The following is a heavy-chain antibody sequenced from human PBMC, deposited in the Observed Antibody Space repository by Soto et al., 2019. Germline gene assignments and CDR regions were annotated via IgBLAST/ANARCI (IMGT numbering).Heavy chain of an antibody. CDR3: ARDPHYYDSSGYSYYYYGMDV. J-gene: IGHJ6*02. V-gene: IGHV1-69*01. CDR2: IIPIFGTP. D-gene: IGHD3-22*01. CDR1: GGTFSRHA. Sequence: QVQLVQSGAEVRKPGSSVKVSCKASGGTFSRHAISWVRQAPGQGLEWMGGIIPIFGTPNHAQKFQGRLTIIADEATSTAYMELSSLRSEDTAIYYCARDPHYYDSSGYSYYYYGMDVWGQGTTVTVSS.